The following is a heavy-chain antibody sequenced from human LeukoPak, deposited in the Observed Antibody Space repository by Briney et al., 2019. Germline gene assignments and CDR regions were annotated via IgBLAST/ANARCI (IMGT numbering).Heavy chain of an antibody. V-gene: IGHV3-7*05. J-gene: IGHJ4*02. CDR3: ARDAIAVAGTPLDS. CDR1: GFTFSTYW. CDR2: IKQSGNEK. D-gene: IGHD6-19*01. Sequence: GGSLRLSCAASGFTFSTYWMTWVRQAPGKGLEWVANIKQSGNEKYYLDPVKGRFTISRDNTKSSLLLQMDSLRAEDTAVYYCARDAIAVAGTPLDSWGQGTLVTVSS.